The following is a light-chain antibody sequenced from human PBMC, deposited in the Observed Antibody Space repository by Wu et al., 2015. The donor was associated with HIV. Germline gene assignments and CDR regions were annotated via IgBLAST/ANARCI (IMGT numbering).Light chain of an antibody. Sequence: EIVLTQSPVTLSLSPGERATLSCRASQSVTTYLAWYQQKPGQAPRLLIYDASNRATGIPARFSGSASGTDFTLTISSLEPEDFAVYYCQQRSAWPLTFGQGTRLEIK. CDR1: QSVTTY. CDR3: QQRSAWPLT. V-gene: IGKV3-11*01. J-gene: IGKJ5*01. CDR2: DAS.